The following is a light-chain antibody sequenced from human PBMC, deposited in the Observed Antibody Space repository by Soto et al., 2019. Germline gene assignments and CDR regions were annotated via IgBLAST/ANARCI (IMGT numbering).Light chain of an antibody. J-gene: IGKJ1*01. CDR2: WAS. CDR3: QQYFSFPWT. CDR1: QSVLYSSNNKNY. V-gene: IGKV4-1*01. Sequence: DIVMTQSPDSLAVSLGERATINCKSSQSVLYSSNNKNYLAWYQQRPGQPPNLLIYWASTRESGVPDRFSGSGSGTDFTLTISSLQAGDVAIYYCQQYFSFPWTFGQGTKVEIK.